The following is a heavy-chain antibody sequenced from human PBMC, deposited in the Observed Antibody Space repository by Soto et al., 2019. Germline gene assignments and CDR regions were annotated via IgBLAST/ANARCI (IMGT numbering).Heavy chain of an antibody. D-gene: IGHD3-10*01. J-gene: IGHJ5*02. CDR2: IYYGGVT. CDR3: ARDLRGRRSGRFDP. Sequence: SETLSLTCIVSGGYISSSSYSWAWIRQPPGKGLEWIGNIYYGGVTYYNPSLKSRATISVDTSKNQFSLNLSSVSAADTAMYYCARDLRGRRSGRFDPWGQGTLVTVSS. V-gene: IGHV4-39*07. CDR1: GGYISSSSYS.